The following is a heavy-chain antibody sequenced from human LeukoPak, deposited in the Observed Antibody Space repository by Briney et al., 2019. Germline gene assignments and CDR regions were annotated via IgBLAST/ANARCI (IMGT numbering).Heavy chain of an antibody. D-gene: IGHD3-16*02. CDR2: INWKGTTT. J-gene: IGHJ4*02. CDR1: GFTFDDYG. Sequence: GGSLRLSCAVSGFTFDDYGMAWVRQAPGKGLEWVSGINWKGTTTDYADSVKGRFTISRDNAKNSLYLQMNSLRAEDTALYYCARAPVVDYLDYWGQGNLVTVSS. V-gene: IGHV3-20*04. CDR3: ARAPVVDYLDY.